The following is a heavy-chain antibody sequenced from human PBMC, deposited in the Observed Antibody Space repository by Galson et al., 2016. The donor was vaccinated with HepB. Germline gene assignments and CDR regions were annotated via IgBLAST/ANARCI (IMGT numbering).Heavy chain of an antibody. CDR1: GFTFTYYA. CDR2: ISGRGVDT. J-gene: IGHJ4*02. V-gene: IGHV3-23*01. CDR3: AKVDAGWTYDY. Sequence: SLRLSCAASGFTFTYYAMTWVRQAPGKGLEWVSGISGRGVDTHYTDSVKGRFSISRDNSKNTLYLQLNNLRAEDTAVYYCAKVDAGWTYDYWGQGTLVTGSS. D-gene: IGHD3/OR15-3a*01.